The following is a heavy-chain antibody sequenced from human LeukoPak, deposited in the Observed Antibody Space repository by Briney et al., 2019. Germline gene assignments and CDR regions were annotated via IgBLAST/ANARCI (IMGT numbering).Heavy chain of an antibody. V-gene: IGHV4-39*01. CDR3: ARCPYDLMTGQSNCYFDL. J-gene: IGHJ2*01. CDR2: VYYGGST. D-gene: IGHD3-9*01. CDR1: GGSIGTTTYS. Sequence: KSSDTLSLACCVSGGSIGTTTYSWAWIRQPPGKGLEWIGHVYYGGSTNFSPSLRSRVTMSVDSSTKQFSLWVNSVTAADTAVYYCARCPYDLMTGQSNCYFDLWGPGTLVTVSS.